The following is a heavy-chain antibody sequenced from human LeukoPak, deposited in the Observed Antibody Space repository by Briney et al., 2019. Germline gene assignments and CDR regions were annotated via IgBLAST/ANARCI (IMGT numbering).Heavy chain of an antibody. CDR3: ARAGITMVRGVIRHYGMDV. J-gene: IGHJ6*04. D-gene: IGHD3-10*01. V-gene: IGHV4-31*03. CDR2: IYYSGST. CDR1: GGSISSGGYY. Sequence: SETLSLTCTVSGGSISSGGYYWSWIRQHPGKGLEWIGYIYYSGSTYYNPSLKSRVTISVDTSKNQFSLELSSVTAADTAVYYCARAGITMVRGVIRHYGMDVWGKGTTVTVSS.